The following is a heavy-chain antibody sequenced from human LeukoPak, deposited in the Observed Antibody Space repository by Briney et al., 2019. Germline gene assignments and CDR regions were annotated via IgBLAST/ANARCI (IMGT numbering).Heavy chain of an antibody. Sequence: GGSLRLSCAASGFTFDDYGVSWVRQAPGKGLEWVSGINWNGGSTGYADSVKGRFTISRDNAKNSLYLQMNSLRAEDTALYYCARGPHRTLNYYGMDVWGQGTTVTVSS. CDR3: ARGPHRTLNYYGMDV. J-gene: IGHJ6*02. V-gene: IGHV3-20*04. CDR2: INWNGGST. CDR1: GFTFDDYG.